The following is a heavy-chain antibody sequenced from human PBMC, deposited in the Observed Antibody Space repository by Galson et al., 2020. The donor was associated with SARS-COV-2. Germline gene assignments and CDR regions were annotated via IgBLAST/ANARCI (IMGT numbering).Heavy chain of an antibody. J-gene: IGHJ4*02. D-gene: IGHD2-15*01. CDR2: IKQDGSEK. Sequence: GGSLRLSCAASGFTFSSYWMSWVRQAPGKGLEWVANIKQDGSEKYYVDSVKGRFTISRDNAKNSLYLQMNSLRAEDTAVYYCARGVCSGGSCYLGVVDYWGQGTLVTVSS. CDR3: ARGVCSGGSCYLGVVDY. V-gene: IGHV3-7*03. CDR1: GFTFSSYW.